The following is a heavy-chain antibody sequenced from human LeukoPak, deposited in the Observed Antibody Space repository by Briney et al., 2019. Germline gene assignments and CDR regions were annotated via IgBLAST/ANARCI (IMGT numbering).Heavy chain of an antibody. J-gene: IGHJ3*02. CDR3: ARSPFAASNAFDI. CDR1: GFTFSSYA. CDR2: ISSNGGST. Sequence: GGSLRLSCAASGFTFSSYAMHWVRQAPGKGLEYASAISSNGGSTYYANSVKGRFTISRDNSKNTLYLQMGSLRAEDMAVYYCARSPFAASNAFDIWGQGTMVTVSS. D-gene: IGHD3-16*01. V-gene: IGHV3-64*01.